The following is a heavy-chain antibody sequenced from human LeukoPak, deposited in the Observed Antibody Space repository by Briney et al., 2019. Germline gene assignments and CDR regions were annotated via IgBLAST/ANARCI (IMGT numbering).Heavy chain of an antibody. J-gene: IGHJ4*02. CDR2: IQSKTCGGAT. Sequence: GGSLRLSCAASGFTFSDTWMTWVRQAPGKGLECVGFIQSKTCGGATNSATPVKGRFTVSRDDSKNTLNTQMNSLKTEDTAGYYCITWSSQFDYWGQGTLVTVSS. CDR1: GFTFSDTW. CDR3: ITWSSQFDY. V-gene: IGHV3-15*01. D-gene: IGHD3-16*01.